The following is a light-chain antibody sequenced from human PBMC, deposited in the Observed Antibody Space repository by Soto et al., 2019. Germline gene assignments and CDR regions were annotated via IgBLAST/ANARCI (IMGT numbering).Light chain of an antibody. CDR2: AAS. CDR1: QSVSSN. Sequence: EIVLPPSPATLSVTPGERPTLPSRASQSVSSNLAWYQQKPGQAPRLLIYAASTRATGIPDRFSGSGSATDFTLTISRLEPEDSAVYYCQHYDSAPPYTLGQGTKVDIK. V-gene: IGKV3-20*01. J-gene: IGKJ2*01. CDR3: QHYDSAPPYT.